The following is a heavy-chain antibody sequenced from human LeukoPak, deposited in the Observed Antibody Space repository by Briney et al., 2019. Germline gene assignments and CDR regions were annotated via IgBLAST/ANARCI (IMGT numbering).Heavy chain of an antibody. D-gene: IGHD2-15*01. V-gene: IGHV3-9*01. Sequence: GGSLRLSCAASGFTFDDYAMHWVRQAPGKGLEWVSGISWNSGSIGYADSVKGRFTISRDNAKNSLYLQMNSLRAEDTAVYYCARGRYCSGGSCYGALGYYFDYWGQGTLVTVSS. CDR1: GFTFDDYA. J-gene: IGHJ4*02. CDR3: ARGRYCSGGSCYGALGYYFDY. CDR2: ISWNSGSI.